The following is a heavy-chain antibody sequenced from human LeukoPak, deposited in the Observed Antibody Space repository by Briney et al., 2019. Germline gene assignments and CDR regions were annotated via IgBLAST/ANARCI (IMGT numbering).Heavy chain of an antibody. V-gene: IGHV3-49*03. Sequence: GGSLTLVNTASGFTFSDYFFGCFRQAPGEGLEWVGFIRSKAHGGTTEYAASVKARFTISRDDSKSIAYLQMDSLKTEDTAVYYCTRAGRYGSGGSCYSYYWGQGTLVTVSS. CDR2: IRSKAHGGTT. D-gene: IGHD2-15*01. J-gene: IGHJ4*02. CDR3: TRAGRYGSGGSCYSYY. CDR1: GFTFSDYF.